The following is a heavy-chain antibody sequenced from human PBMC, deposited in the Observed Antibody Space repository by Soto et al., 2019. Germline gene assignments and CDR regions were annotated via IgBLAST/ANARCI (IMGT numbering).Heavy chain of an antibody. J-gene: IGHJ6*02. CDR3: ARARWLQFSDYYGMDV. D-gene: IGHD5-12*01. CDR1: GGSISSYY. V-gene: IGHV4-59*01. Sequence: KSSETLSLTCTVSGGSISSYYWSWIRQPPGKGLEWIGYIYYSGSTNYNPSLKSRVTISVDTSKNQFSLKLSSVTAADTAVYYCARARWLQFSDYYGMDVWGQGTTVTVSS. CDR2: IYYSGST.